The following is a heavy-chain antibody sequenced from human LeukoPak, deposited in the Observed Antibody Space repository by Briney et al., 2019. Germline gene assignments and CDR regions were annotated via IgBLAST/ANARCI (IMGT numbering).Heavy chain of an antibody. V-gene: IGHV3-30*04. CDR1: GFTFNNYA. CDR2: ISKDGSSK. CDR3: AKHGGIAVAGSFDY. D-gene: IGHD6-19*01. Sequence: AGGSLRLSCAASGFTFNNYAMQWVCQAPGEGLEWVAVISKDGSSKFFADSVKGWFTISRDNSKNTLYLQMNTLRAEDTAVYYCAKHGGIAVAGSFDYWGQGTLVAVSS. J-gene: IGHJ4*02.